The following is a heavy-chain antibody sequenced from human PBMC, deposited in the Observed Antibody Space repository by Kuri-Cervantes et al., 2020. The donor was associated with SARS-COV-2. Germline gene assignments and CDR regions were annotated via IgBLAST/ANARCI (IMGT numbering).Heavy chain of an antibody. CDR1: GYTFTSYD. CDR2: MNPNSGNT. Sequence: ASVKVSCKASGYTFTSYDINWVRQATGQGLEWMGWMNPNSGNTGYAQKFQGRVTITRNTSISTAYMELSSLRSEDTAVYYCAKDLVSGITIFGVVIAAAAFDIWGQGTMVTVSS. V-gene: IGHV1-8*03. J-gene: IGHJ3*02. D-gene: IGHD3-3*01. CDR3: AKDLVSGITIFGVVIAAAAFDI.